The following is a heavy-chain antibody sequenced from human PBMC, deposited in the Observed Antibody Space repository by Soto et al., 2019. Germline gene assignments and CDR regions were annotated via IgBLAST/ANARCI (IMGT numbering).Heavy chain of an antibody. CDR2: IFQSGST. D-gene: IGHD6-19*01. CDR3: ARGRGRYSSGWSWFDP. Sequence: PSETLSLTCGVSGGTIRSPDWWTWVCQPPGKGLEWIGEIFQSGSTNYTPSLESRVTISVDKSKNQFSLTLTSVTAADTAVYFCARGRGRYSSGWSWFDPWGQGIFVTAPQ. V-gene: IGHV4-4*02. CDR1: GGTIRSPDW. J-gene: IGHJ5*02.